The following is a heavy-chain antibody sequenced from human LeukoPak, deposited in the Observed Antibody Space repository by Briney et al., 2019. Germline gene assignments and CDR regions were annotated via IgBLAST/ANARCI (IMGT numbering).Heavy chain of an antibody. CDR1: GGSISSGGYS. CDR2: IYHSGST. CDR3: AREDRVRGVINY. V-gene: IGHV4-30-2*01. D-gene: IGHD3-10*01. Sequence: SETLSLTCAVSGGSISSGGYSWSWIRQPPGKGLEWIGYIYHSGSTYDNPSLKRRVTISVDRSKNQFSLKLSSVTAADTAVYYCAREDRVRGVINYWGQGTLVTVSS. J-gene: IGHJ4*02.